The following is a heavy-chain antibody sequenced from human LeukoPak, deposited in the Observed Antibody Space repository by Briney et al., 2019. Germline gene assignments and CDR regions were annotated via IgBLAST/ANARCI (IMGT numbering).Heavy chain of an antibody. D-gene: IGHD6-19*01. CDR2: ISSNGGST. J-gene: IGHJ4*02. Sequence: GGSLRLSCSASGFTFSSYAMHWVRQAPGKGLEYVSAISSNGGSTYYADSVKGRFTISRDNSKNTLYLKISSLRAEHAAVYYCVKPGSSGWYHFDYWGQGTLVTVSS. V-gene: IGHV3-64D*06. CDR1: GFTFSSYA. CDR3: VKPGSSGWYHFDY.